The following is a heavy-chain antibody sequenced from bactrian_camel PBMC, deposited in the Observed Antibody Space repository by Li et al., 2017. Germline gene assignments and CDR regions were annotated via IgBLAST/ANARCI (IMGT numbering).Heavy chain of an antibody. V-gene: IGHV3S55*01. CDR1: GFSSDDYA. D-gene: IGHD2*01. Sequence: HVQLVESGGGTVQAGGSLKLSCTVSGFSSDDYAMGWYRQSPGNKCEMVSTISTDGSIFYVDSVKGRFTISKDKEKHTLNLQMSSLKPDDTATYYCVAELCRGCSMVFSRGGFSFAGQGTQVTVS. J-gene: IGHJ4*01. CDR2: ISTDGSI.